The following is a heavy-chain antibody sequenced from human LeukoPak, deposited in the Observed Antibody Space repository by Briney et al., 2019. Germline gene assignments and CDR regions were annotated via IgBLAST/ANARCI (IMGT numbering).Heavy chain of an antibody. J-gene: IGHJ3*02. CDR2: INGDGSST. Sequence: GGSLRLSCAASGFTFSSYWMHWVRQAPGKGLIWVSRINGDGSSTNYADSVKGRFTISRDNAENTLYLQMNSLRGEDTAVYYCARSFDIWGQGTVVTVSS. V-gene: IGHV3-74*01. CDR3: ARSFDI. CDR1: GFTFSSYW.